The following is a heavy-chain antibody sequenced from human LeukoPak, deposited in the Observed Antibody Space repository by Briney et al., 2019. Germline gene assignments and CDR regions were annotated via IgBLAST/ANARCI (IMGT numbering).Heavy chain of an antibody. V-gene: IGHV4-39*01. CDR1: GGSISSSSYY. CDR2: IYYSGST. D-gene: IGHD5-18*01. Sequence: SETLSLTCTVSGGSISSSSYYWGWIRQPPGKGLEWIGSIYYSGSTYYNPSLKSRVTISVDTSKNQFSLKLSSVTAADTAVYYCARCFTSAAVGYSYAHNWFDPWGQGTLVTVSS. J-gene: IGHJ5*02. CDR3: ARCFTSAAVGYSYAHNWFDP.